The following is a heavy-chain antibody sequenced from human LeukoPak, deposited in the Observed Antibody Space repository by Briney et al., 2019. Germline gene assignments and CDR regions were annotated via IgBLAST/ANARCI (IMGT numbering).Heavy chain of an antibody. CDR1: GHTFTCYY. D-gene: IGHD3-22*01. Sequence: APVKVSCKASGHTFTCYYMHWVRHAPGQGLEWIGWINANSGGTNYAQKFQGRVTMTRDTSISTAYMELSRLRSDDTAVYYWARVVSAYYYDSSGYSPWGQGTLVTVSS. V-gene: IGHV1-2*02. CDR2: INANSGGT. J-gene: IGHJ5*02. CDR3: ARVVSAYYYDSSGYSP.